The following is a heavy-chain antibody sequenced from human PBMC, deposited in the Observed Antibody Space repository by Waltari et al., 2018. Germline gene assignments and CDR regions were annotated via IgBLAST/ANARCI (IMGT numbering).Heavy chain of an antibody. CDR1: GYTFTGYY. D-gene: IGHD6-19*01. V-gene: IGHV1-2*02. CDR3: AREPGIAVAGWFDP. CDR2: INPKRGGT. Sequence: QVQLVQSGAEVKKPGASVKVSCKASGYTFTGYYIHWVRTAPGQGLEWMGWINPKRGGTNYAQKFQGRVTMTRDTSISTAYMELSRLRSDDTAVYYCAREPGIAVAGWFDPWGQGTLVTVSS. J-gene: IGHJ5*02.